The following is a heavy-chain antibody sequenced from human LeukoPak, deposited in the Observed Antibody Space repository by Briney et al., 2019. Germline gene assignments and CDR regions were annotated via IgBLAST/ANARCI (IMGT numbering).Heavy chain of an antibody. CDR3: ARDRASIWDYYMDV. CDR2: IYYSGST. D-gene: IGHD4/OR15-4a*01. Sequence: SETLSLTCAVYGGSFSGYYWSWIRQPPGKGLEWIGYIYYSGSTNYNPSLKSRVTISVDTSKNQFSLKLSSVTAADTAVYYCARDRASIWDYYMDVWGKGTTVTVSS. CDR1: GGSFSGYY. J-gene: IGHJ6*03. V-gene: IGHV4-59*01.